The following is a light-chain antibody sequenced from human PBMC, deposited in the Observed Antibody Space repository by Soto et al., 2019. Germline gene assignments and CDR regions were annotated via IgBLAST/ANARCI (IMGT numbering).Light chain of an antibody. CDR3: SSYTSSSTYV. CDR1: SSDIGGYNS. CDR2: EVN. V-gene: IGLV2-8*01. Sequence: QSALTQPPSASGSPGQSVTISCTGTSSDIGGYNSVSWYQQHPGKAPRLMIYEVNKRPSGVPDRFSGSKSGNTASLTISGLQAEDEADYYCSSYTSSSTYVFGTGTKLTVL. J-gene: IGLJ1*01.